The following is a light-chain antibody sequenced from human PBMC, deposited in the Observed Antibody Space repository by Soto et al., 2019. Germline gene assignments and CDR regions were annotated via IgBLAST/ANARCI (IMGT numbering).Light chain of an antibody. CDR2: NND. Sequence: QLVLTQPPSASGTPGQRVTISCSGSSSNLGKNLVYWYQQLPETAPKLLIYNNDQRPSGVPDRFSGSKSGTSASLAISGLRSEDEADYYCAAWDDRPSGRVFGGGTKLTVL. V-gene: IGLV1-47*02. J-gene: IGLJ3*02. CDR3: AAWDDRPSGRV. CDR1: SSNLGKNL.